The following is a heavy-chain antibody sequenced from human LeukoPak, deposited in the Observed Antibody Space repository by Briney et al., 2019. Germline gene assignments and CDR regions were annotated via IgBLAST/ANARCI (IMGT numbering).Heavy chain of an antibody. CDR2: IYPGGSDT. V-gene: IGHV5-51*01. CDR3: ARRGDREWFGP. CDR1: GYTFTSYW. Sequence: GESLKISCKGSGYTFTSYWIGWVRQTPGKGLEWMGIIYPGGSDTRYSPSFQGQVTISADKSISTAYLQWSSLKASDTAMYYCARRGDREWFGPWGQGTLVTVSS. D-gene: IGHD3-10*01. J-gene: IGHJ5*02.